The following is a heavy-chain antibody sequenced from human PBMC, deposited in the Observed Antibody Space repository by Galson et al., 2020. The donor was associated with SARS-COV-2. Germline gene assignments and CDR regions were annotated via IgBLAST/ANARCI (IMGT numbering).Heavy chain of an antibody. CDR3: DRRYNYGLSPDWYFDL. J-gene: IGHJ2*01. D-gene: IGHD5-18*01. CDR1: GGSISSGGYS. Sequence: SETLSLTCAVSGGSISSGGYSWTWIRQPPGKALEWIGYIYQSGATQYNPSLKSRLTISVARSKNQLSLDLRSVTVADSAVYYCDRRYNYGLSPDWYFDLWGPGTLVTVSS. CDR2: IYQSGAT. V-gene: IGHV4-30-2*01.